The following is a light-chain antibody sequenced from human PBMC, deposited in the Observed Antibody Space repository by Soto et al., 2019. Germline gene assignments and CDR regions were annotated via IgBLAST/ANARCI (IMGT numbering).Light chain of an antibody. Sequence: SYELTQPPSVSVSQGQTASITCSGDKLGDKYACWYQQKPGQSPVLVIYQDSKRPSGIPERFSGSNSGNTATLTISGTQAMDEADYYCQAWDSSTDPSCVFGTVPKLTVL. J-gene: IGLJ1*01. CDR3: QAWDSSTDPSCV. CDR2: QDS. CDR1: KLGDKY. V-gene: IGLV3-1*01.